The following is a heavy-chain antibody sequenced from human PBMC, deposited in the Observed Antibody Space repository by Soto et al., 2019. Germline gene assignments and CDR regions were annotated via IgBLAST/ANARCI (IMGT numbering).Heavy chain of an antibody. V-gene: IGHV4-34*01. CDR2: INHSGST. CDR3: ARGPRRYSYGDRGELKGYYYGMDV. Sequence: QVQLQQWGAGLLKPSETLSLTCAVYGGSFSGYYWSWIRQPPGKGLEWIGEINHSGSTNYNPSLKSTVTISVDPSKNQFALKLSSVTGADTAVYYCARGPRRYSYGDRGELKGYYYGMDVWGQGTTVTVSS. D-gene: IGHD5-18*01. CDR1: GGSFSGYY. J-gene: IGHJ6*02.